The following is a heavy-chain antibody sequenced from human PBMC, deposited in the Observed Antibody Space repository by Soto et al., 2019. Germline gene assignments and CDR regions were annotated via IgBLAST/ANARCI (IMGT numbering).Heavy chain of an antibody. CDR1: GASISYYY. J-gene: IGHJ3*02. V-gene: IGHV4-59*01. CDR3: AREDFRDGLDI. Sequence: NPSETLSLTCVVSGASISYYYWSWIRQPPGKGLEWIGYMYSSESTNYNPSLKSRVTISIDTSKKQFSLNLSSVTAADTAVYYCAREDFRDGLDIWGQGTMVTVS. CDR2: MYSSEST.